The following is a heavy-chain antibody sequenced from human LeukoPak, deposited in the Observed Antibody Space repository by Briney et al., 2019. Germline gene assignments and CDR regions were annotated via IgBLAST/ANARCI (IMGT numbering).Heavy chain of an antibody. Sequence: SETLSLTCTASGGSISSDYWSWIRQPPGKGLEWIGYIDNSGNTNYNPSLKSRVTISVDTPKNQFSLRLSSVTAADTAVYYCATSTGTIYTWFDPWGQGTLVTVSS. J-gene: IGHJ5*02. V-gene: IGHV4-59*01. CDR2: IDNSGNT. CDR1: GGSISSDY. CDR3: ATSTGTIYTWFDP. D-gene: IGHD1-1*01.